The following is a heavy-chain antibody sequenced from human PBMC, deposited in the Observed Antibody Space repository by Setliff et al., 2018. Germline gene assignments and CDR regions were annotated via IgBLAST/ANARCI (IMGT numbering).Heavy chain of an antibody. CDR1: GGFLRGNAIF. CDR2: TYYNGDA. D-gene: IGHD3-10*01. CDR3: ARHVGSRGRGYNYYYYMDV. V-gene: IGHV4-39*01. Sequence: SETLSLTCTVSGGFLRGNAIFWGWIRQPPGKGLEWIGSTYYNGDAYYNPSLKSRVTMSVDTSRNQFSLKLSSVTAADTAVYYCARHVGSRGRGYNYYYYMDVWGKGTTVTVS. J-gene: IGHJ6*03.